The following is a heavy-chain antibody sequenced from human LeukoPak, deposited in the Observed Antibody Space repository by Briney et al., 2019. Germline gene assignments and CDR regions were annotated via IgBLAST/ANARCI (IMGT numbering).Heavy chain of an antibody. CDR3: ARLGSSWYFWFDP. J-gene: IGHJ5*02. Sequence: KPSETLSLTCTVSGGSVSSYYWSWIRQPPGKGLEWIGYIYTSGSTNYNPSLKSRVTISVDTSKNQFSLKLSSVTAADTAVYYCARLGSSWYFWFDPWGQGTLVTVSS. D-gene: IGHD6-13*01. CDR1: GGSVSSYY. CDR2: IYTSGST. V-gene: IGHV4-4*09.